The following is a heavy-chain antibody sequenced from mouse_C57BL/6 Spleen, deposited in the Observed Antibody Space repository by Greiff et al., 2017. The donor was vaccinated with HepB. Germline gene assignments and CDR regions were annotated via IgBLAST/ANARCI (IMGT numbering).Heavy chain of an antibody. V-gene: IGHV1-69*01. Sequence: QVQLQQPGAELVMPGASVTLSCKASGYTFTSYWMHWVKQRPGQGLEWIGEIDPSASYTNYNQKFKGKSTLTVDKSSSTAYMQLSSLTSEDSAVYYCARVGYYAMDYWSQGTSVTVPS. CDR3: ARVGYYAMDY. J-gene: IGHJ4*01. CDR2: IDPSASYT. CDR1: GYTFTSYW.